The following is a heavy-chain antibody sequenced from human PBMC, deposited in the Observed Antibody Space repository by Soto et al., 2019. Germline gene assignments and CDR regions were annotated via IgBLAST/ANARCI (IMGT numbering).Heavy chain of an antibody. CDR3: ATDVAYDDFEGRMEN. Sequence: EVQLVESGGGLVQPGGSLRLSCAVSGFTFSNYWMTWVRQAPGKGLEWVANIKQDGTEKYYVDSVRGRFTISRDNAKNSVYLHMNSLRVEDTAVYYGATDVAYDDFEGRMENWGQGTLVTVSS. D-gene: IGHD3-3*01. CDR2: IKQDGTEK. V-gene: IGHV3-7*01. J-gene: IGHJ4*02. CDR1: GFTFSNYW.